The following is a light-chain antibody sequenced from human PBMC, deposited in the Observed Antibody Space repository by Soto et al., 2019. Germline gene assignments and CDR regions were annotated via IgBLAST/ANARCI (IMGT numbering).Light chain of an antibody. J-gene: IGKJ1*01. Sequence: DIQMTQSPSTLSASVGDRVTITCRASQSISSWLAWYQQKPGKAPKLLIYGASSLESGVPSRFSGSGSGTEFTLTISSLQPDDFATYYCQQLETFGQGTKVDIK. V-gene: IGKV1-5*01. CDR2: GAS. CDR1: QSISSW. CDR3: QQLET.